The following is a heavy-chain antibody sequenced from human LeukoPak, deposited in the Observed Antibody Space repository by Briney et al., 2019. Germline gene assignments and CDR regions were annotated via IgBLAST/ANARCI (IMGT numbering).Heavy chain of an antibody. CDR1: GFTVSSNY. V-gene: IGHV3-53*01. J-gene: IGHJ3*02. D-gene: IGHD2-2*01. CDR3: AKNPPPPKYCSSTSCPPDVFDI. CDR2: IYSGGST. Sequence: TGGSLRLSCAASGFTVSSNYMSWVRQAPGKGLEWVSVIYSGGSTYYADSVKGRFTISRDNSKNTLYLQMNSLRAEDTAVYYCAKNPPPPKYCSSTSCPPDVFDIGGQGKRVTVFS.